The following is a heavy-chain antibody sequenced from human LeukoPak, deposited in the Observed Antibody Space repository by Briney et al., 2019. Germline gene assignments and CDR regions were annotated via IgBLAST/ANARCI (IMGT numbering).Heavy chain of an antibody. CDR2: INSDGSST. V-gene: IGHV3-74*01. D-gene: IGHD3-22*01. CDR3: ARLSRWLLPFDY. J-gene: IGHJ4*02. Sequence: GGSLRLSCAASGFTFSSYWMRWVRHAPGKGLVGVSRINSDGSSTSYADSVKGRFIIYRDNAKNTLYLQMNSLRAEDTAVYYCARLSRWLLPFDYWGLGTLVTVSS. CDR1: GFTFSSYW.